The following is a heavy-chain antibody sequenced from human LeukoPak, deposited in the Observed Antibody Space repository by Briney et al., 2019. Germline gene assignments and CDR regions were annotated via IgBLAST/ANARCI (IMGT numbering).Heavy chain of an antibody. J-gene: IGHJ4*02. D-gene: IGHD6-13*01. CDR1: GGSFSGYY. V-gene: IGHV4-34*01. CDR3: ARVTVSYSSSHPLDY. CDR2: INHSGST. Sequence: SETLSLTCAVYGGSFSGYYWSWIRQPPGKGLEWIGEINHSGSTNYNPSLKSRVTISVDTSKNRFSLKLSSVTAADTAVYYCARVTVSYSSSHPLDYWGQGTLVTVSS.